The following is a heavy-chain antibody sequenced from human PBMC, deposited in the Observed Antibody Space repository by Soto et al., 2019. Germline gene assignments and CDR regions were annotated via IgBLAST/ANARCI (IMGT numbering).Heavy chain of an antibody. J-gene: IGHJ2*01. V-gene: IGHV3-74*01. CDR2: INSDGSST. CDR3: ARGGSLNWYFDL. CDR1: GFTFSSYW. D-gene: IGHD1-26*01. Sequence: EVQLVESGGGLVQPGGSLRLSCAASGFTFSSYWMHWVRQGPGKGLVWVSRINSDGSSTNYADSVKGRFTISRDNAKNTLYLQMNSLRAEDTAVYYCARGGSLNWYFDLWGRGTLVTVSS.